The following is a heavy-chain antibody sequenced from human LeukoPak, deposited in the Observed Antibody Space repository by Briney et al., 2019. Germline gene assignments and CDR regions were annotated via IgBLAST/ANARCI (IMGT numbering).Heavy chain of an antibody. CDR1: GFPFSSYS. D-gene: IGHD1-1*01. J-gene: IGHJ4*02. CDR2: ISASGSNI. Sequence: GGSLRLSCAVSGFPFSSYSMNWVRQAPGKGLERVSYISASGSNIYYLDAVKGRFTVSRDNAMNSLFLQMDRPRAEDTAIYYCVRVKGTYFDFWGQGTLVTVSS. CDR3: VRVKGTYFDF. V-gene: IGHV3-48*01.